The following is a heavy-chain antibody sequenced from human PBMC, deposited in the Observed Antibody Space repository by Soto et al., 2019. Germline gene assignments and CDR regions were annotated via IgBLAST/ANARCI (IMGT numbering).Heavy chain of an antibody. CDR3: AIGTGQLAYFDY. D-gene: IGHD6-6*01. V-gene: IGHV3-30-3*01. J-gene: IGHJ4*02. CDR2: ISYDGSNK. CDR1: GFTFSSYA. Sequence: GGSLRLSCAASGFTFSSYAVNWVRQAPGKGLEWVAVISYDGSNKYYADSVKGRFTISRDNSKNTLYRQMNSLRAEDTAVYYCAIGTGQLAYFDYWGQGTLVTVSS.